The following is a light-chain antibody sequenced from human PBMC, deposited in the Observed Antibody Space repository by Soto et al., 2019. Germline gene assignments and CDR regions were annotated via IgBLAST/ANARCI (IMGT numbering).Light chain of an antibody. CDR3: QQSYDIPA. CDR1: QNINSY. Sequence: DFQMTQSPSSLSASVGDRVTMTCRASQNINSYLNWYQQKPGKAPKLLIFAASSLQSGVPARFSGSGSGTDFTLTISSLQPEDIATYYCQQSYDIPAFGQGTTVEI. V-gene: IGKV1-39*01. J-gene: IGKJ1*01. CDR2: AAS.